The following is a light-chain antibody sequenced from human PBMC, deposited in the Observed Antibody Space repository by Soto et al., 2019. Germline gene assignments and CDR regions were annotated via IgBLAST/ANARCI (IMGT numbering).Light chain of an antibody. J-gene: IGKJ1*01. Sequence: DIVMTQSPDSLAVSLGERATINCKSSQTLLDSSNNKASLSWYQQKPGQPPKLLIYWTSTREFGVPDRFSGSGSGTDFTLTISSLQAEDGAVYYCQQYFNSPRTFGHGTKVEIK. V-gene: IGKV4-1*01. CDR2: WTS. CDR1: QTLLDSSNNKAS. CDR3: QQYFNSPRT.